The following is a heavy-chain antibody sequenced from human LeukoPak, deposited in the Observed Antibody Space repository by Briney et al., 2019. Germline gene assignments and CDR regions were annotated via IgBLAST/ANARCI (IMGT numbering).Heavy chain of an antibody. CDR3: AKDTWIQLWLPLW. CDR1: GLIFSSYA. J-gene: IGHJ4*02. CDR2: ISGSGGST. D-gene: IGHD5-18*01. Sequence: GGSLRLSCAASGLIFSSYAMSWVRQAPGKGLEWVSAISGSGGSTYYADSVKGRFTISRDNSKNTLYLQMNSLRAEDTAVYYCAKDTWIQLWLPLWWGQGTLVTVSS. V-gene: IGHV3-23*01.